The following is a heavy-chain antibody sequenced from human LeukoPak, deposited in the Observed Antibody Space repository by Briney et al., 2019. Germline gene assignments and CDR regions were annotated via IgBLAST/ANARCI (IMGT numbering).Heavy chain of an antibody. V-gene: IGHV3-30*04. CDR2: ISSDGKSK. D-gene: IGHD2-8*01. Sequence: GGSLRLSCAASGFTFSTYAFHWVRQAPGTGLEWVAVISSDGKSKIYADSVKGRFTISRDNFKNTLFLQMNSLRTEDTAVYYCARDPMADFDYWGQGALVT. CDR3: ARDPMADFDY. J-gene: IGHJ4*02. CDR1: GFTFSTYA.